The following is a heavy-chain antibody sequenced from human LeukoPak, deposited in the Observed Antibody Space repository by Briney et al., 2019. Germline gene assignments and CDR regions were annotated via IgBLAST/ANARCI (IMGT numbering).Heavy chain of an antibody. CDR2: INPSGGST. CDR1: GYTFTNYY. D-gene: IGHD3-9*01. J-gene: IGHJ4*02. CDR3: ARDRVLTGPDY. Sequence: ASVKVSCKASGYTFTNYYMNWVRQAPGQGLEWMGIINPSGGSTSYAQKFQGRVTMTRDTSINTAYMELSRLRSDDTAVYYCARDRVLTGPDYWGQGTLVTVSS. V-gene: IGHV1-46*01.